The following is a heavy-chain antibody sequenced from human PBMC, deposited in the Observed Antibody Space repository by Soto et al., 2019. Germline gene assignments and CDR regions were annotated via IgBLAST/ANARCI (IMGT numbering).Heavy chain of an antibody. CDR2: IYPYDSDT. J-gene: IGHJ4*01. V-gene: IGHV5-51*01. D-gene: IGHD2-2*01. Sequence: PGESLKISCKTSGYSFTSYWIGWMRQMPGKGMEWMGNIYPYDSDTGYSPSFQGQVTSSADTSITTAYLQWSRLRAADTAMYFCARHLVGSTRGNFDYWGQGTLVTVSS. CDR3: ARHLVGSTRGNFDY. CDR1: GYSFTSYW.